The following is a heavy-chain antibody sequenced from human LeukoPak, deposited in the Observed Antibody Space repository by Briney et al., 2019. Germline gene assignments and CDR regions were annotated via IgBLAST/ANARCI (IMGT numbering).Heavy chain of an antibody. D-gene: IGHD2-15*01. CDR2: ISGGGNST. CDR3: AKARAVVVVAATNY. CDR1: GFTFSNYA. Sequence: HPGGSLRLPCAASGFTFSNYAMNWVRQAPGKGLEWVSAISGGGNSTYYADSVKGRFTISRDNSKNTLFLQMNSLRAEDTAVYYCAKARAVVVVAATNYWGQGTLVTVSS. V-gene: IGHV3-23*01. J-gene: IGHJ4*02.